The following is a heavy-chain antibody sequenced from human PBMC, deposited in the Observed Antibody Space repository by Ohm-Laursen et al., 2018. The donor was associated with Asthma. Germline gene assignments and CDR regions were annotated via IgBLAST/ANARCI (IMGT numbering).Heavy chain of an antibody. V-gene: IGHV1-18*01. D-gene: IGHD4-17*01. CDR1: GYAFSSYG. CDR3: TRDIGYGDDTFDY. CDR2: IGAYNGDT. J-gene: IGHJ4*02. Sequence: ASVKVSCKSSGYAFSSYGISWVRQAPGQGLEWMGWIGAYNGDTNYAQRLQGRITLTTDTFTSTAYMELRSLRSDDTAVYYCTRDIGYGDDTFDYWGQGTLVTVSS.